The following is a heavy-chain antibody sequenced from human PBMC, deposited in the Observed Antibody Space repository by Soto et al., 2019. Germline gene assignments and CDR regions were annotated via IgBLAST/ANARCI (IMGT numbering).Heavy chain of an antibody. V-gene: IGHV1-69*13. CDR3: AREMPSTAAAYFYYGLNV. CDR1: GYTFTSYD. CDR2: IVPVFPSV. J-gene: IGHJ6*02. D-gene: IGHD6-13*01. Sequence: SVKVSCKASGYTFTSYDINWVRQAPGQGLEWLGTIVPVFPSVYYAPRFQGRLTITADGSTDTVYMMLTSLKSEDTAVYYCAREMPSTAAAYFYYGLNVWGQGTSVTVSS.